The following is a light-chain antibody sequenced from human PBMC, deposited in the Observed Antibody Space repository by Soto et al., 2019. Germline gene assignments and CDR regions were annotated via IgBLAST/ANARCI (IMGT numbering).Light chain of an antibody. J-gene: IGKJ5*01. CDR2: DAS. CDR1: QSVSSY. V-gene: IGKV3-11*01. CDR3: QQRSNWPPIT. Sequence: ILLTQSTSTLSLSPGERATLSCRASQSVSSYLAWYQQKPGQAPRLLIYDASNRATGIPARFSGSGSGTDFTLTISSLEPEDFAVYYCQQRSNWPPITFGQGTRLEIK.